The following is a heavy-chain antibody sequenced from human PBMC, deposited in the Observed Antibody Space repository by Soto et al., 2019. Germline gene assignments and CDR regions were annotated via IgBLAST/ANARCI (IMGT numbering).Heavy chain of an antibody. V-gene: IGHV1-3*01. Sequence: GSSVKVSCKASGYTFSTYAIHWVRQAPGQSLEWMGWLNGGTGQTRYSQRFQDRVTITRDTSASTAYMEVSSLRPEDTAVYYCARGKGMEENYYYYGMDIWAQGTTVTVSS. J-gene: IGHJ6*02. CDR1: GYTFSTYA. CDR3: ARGKGMEENYYYYGMDI. CDR2: LNGGTGQT. D-gene: IGHD1-1*01.